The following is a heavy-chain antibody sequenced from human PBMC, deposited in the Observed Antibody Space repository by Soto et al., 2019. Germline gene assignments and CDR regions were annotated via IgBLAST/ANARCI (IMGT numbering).Heavy chain of an antibody. CDR1: EYTFTSYT. D-gene: IGHD4-17*01. CDR2: INGGNGNT. J-gene: IGHJ4*02. CDR3: ARELPGLYSFDY. Sequence: ASVKVSCKASEYTFTSYTMHWVRQAPGQRLEWMGWINGGNGNTKYSQKFQGRVTITRDTSASTAYMELSSLRSDDTAVYYCARELPGLYSFDYWGQGTLVTVPS. V-gene: IGHV1-3*01.